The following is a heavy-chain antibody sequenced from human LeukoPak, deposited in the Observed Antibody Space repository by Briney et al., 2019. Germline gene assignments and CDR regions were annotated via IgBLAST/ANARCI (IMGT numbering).Heavy chain of an antibody. V-gene: IGHV4-30-4*01. CDR2: IYYSGST. D-gene: IGHD6-19*01. CDR3: ARRGLGYSSSEDYYYYMDV. Sequence: SQTLSLTCTVSGGSISSGDYYWSWIRQPPGKGLEWIGYIYYSGSTYYNPSLKSRVTISVDTSKNQFSLKLSSVTAADTAVYYCARRGLGYSSSEDYYYYMDVWGKGTTVTVSS. J-gene: IGHJ6*03. CDR1: GGSISSGDYY.